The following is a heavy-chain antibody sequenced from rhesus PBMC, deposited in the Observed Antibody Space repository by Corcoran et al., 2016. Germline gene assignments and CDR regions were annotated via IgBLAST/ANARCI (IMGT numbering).Heavy chain of an antibody. Sequence: QVQLQESGPGLVKPSETLSPTCAVSGYSISSDYYWCWLRQPPGKGLEWIGHISNGGTNILNPSLSRRVSLSVDTSKNHLSLKRSSVTAADTAVYYCVRRARDYTVFENWGQGVLVTVSS. J-gene: IGHJ4*01. CDR3: VRRARDYTVFEN. V-gene: IGHV4S14*01. CDR1: GYSISSDYY. CDR2: ISNGGTN. D-gene: IGHD3-22*01.